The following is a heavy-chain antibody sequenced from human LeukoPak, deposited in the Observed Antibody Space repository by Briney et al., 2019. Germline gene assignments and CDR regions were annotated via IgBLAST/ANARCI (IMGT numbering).Heavy chain of an antibody. J-gene: IGHJ5*02. D-gene: IGHD4-17*01. Sequence: PSETLYLTCTVSGGSISSSSYYWGWIRQPPGKGREWIGSIYYSGSTYYNQSLKSRVTISVDTSTNQFSLKLSSVTAADTAVYYCARQEDYGDPRNWFDPWGQGTLVTVSS. CDR2: IYYSGST. CDR1: GGSISSSSYY. CDR3: ARQEDYGDPRNWFDP. V-gene: IGHV4-39*01.